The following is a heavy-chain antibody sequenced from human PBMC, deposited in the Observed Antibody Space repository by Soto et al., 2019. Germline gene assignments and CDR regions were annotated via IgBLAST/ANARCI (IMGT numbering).Heavy chain of an antibody. Sequence: QVQLVQSGAEVKKPGASVKVSCKASGYTFTSYGISWVRQAPGQGLEWMGWISAYNGNTNYAQKLQGRVTMTTDTYKSTAYMELRSLRSDDTAVYYCARASFVVLVPAAPPNWFDPWGQGTLVTVSS. J-gene: IGHJ5*02. CDR3: ARASFVVLVPAAPPNWFDP. V-gene: IGHV1-18*04. CDR2: ISAYNGNT. CDR1: GYTFTSYG. D-gene: IGHD2-2*01.